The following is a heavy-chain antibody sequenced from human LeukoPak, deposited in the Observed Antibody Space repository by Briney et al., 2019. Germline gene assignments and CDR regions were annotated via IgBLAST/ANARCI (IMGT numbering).Heavy chain of an antibody. D-gene: IGHD5-12*01. Sequence: GGSPRLSCAASGFTFSSYAMSWVRQAPGKGLEWVSAISGSGGSTYYADSVKGRFTISRDNSKNTLYLQMNSLRAEDTAVYYCAKVSDSGYDQDDYWGQGTLVTVSS. CDR3: AKVSDSGYDQDDY. V-gene: IGHV3-23*01. CDR2: ISGSGGST. CDR1: GFTFSSYA. J-gene: IGHJ4*02.